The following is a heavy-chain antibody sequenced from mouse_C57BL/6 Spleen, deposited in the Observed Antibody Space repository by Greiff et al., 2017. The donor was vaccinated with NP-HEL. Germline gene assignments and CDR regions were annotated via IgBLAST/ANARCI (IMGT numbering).Heavy chain of an antibody. V-gene: IGHV5-17*01. D-gene: IGHD1-3*01. Sequence: EVQGVESGGGLVKPGGSLKLSCAASGFTFSDYGMHWVRQAPETGLEWVAYISSGSSTIYYADPGKGRFTISRDNAKNTLFLQMTSLRSEDTAMYYCARRITKAAMDYWGQGTSVTVSS. CDR3: ARRITKAAMDY. CDR1: GFTFSDYG. J-gene: IGHJ4*01. CDR2: ISSGSSTI.